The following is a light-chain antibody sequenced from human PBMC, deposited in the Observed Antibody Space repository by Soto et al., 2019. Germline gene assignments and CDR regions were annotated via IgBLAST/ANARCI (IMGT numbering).Light chain of an antibody. CDR2: AAS. CDR3: QQTYITPPIT. V-gene: IGKV1-39*01. CDR1: QSINNL. J-gene: IGKJ5*01. Sequence: DIQMTQSPSSLSASVGDRVTITCRASQSINNLLAWYQQKPGKAPKVLIYAASTLQRGVPSRFSGSGSGRDFTLTISNLQPEDLATYYCQQTYITPPITFGQGTRLEIK.